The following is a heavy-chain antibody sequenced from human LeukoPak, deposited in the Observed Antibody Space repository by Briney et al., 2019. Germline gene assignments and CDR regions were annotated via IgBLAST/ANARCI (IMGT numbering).Heavy chain of an antibody. D-gene: IGHD1-26*01. Sequence: SETLSLTCAVSGSSMNYYYWTWMRQPPGRGLEWIGCVFYSGSTNYNPSLKSRVTISLDTSKNQFSLRLTSVTAADTAVYYCARRVYSGNYFDYWGQGILVTVSS. CDR2: VFYSGST. J-gene: IGHJ4*02. CDR1: GSSMNYYY. CDR3: ARRVYSGNYFDY. V-gene: IGHV4-59*08.